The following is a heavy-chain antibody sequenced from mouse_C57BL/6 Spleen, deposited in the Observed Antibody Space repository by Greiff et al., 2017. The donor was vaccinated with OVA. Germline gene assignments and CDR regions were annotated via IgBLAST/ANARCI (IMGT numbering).Heavy chain of an antibody. CDR1: GYSITSGYY. V-gene: IGHV3-6*01. CDR3: ASHYGNYDGWYFDV. Sequence: EVQLQQSGPGLVKPSQSLSLTCSVTGYSITSGYYWNWIRQFPGNKLEWMGYISYDGSNNYNPSLKNRISITRDTSKNQFFLKLNSVTTEDTATYYCASHYGNYDGWYFDVWGTGTTVTVSS. CDR2: ISYDGSN. D-gene: IGHD2-1*01. J-gene: IGHJ1*03.